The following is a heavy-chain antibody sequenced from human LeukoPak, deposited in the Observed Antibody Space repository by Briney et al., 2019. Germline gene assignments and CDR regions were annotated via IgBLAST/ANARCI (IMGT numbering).Heavy chain of an antibody. CDR2: ISGGSEDS. D-gene: IGHD6-13*01. CDR3: GRTIAQYSNSWLYYFYGLDV. CDR1: GITLSNYG. Sequence: GGSLRLSCAVSGITLSNYGMSWVRQAPGKGLEWVSSISGGSEDSYYADSVKGRFTISRDNSRSTLYLQMNSLRADDTAVYYCGRTIAQYSNSWLYYFYGLDVWGQGTTVTVSS. V-gene: IGHV3-23*01. J-gene: IGHJ6*02.